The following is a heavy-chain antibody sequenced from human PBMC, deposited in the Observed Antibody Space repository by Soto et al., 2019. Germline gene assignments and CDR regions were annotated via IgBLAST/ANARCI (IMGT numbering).Heavy chain of an antibody. J-gene: IGHJ3*02. CDR3: AREASSGWSGGDDAFDI. D-gene: IGHD6-19*01. Sequence: PGGSLRLSWAASWFTVSSNYMSWVRQAPGKGLEWVSVIYSGGSTYYADSVKGRFTISRDNSKNTLYLQMNSLRAEDTAVYYCAREASSGWSGGDDAFDIRGQGTMVTVSS. V-gene: IGHV3-53*01. CDR1: WFTVSSNY. CDR2: IYSGGST.